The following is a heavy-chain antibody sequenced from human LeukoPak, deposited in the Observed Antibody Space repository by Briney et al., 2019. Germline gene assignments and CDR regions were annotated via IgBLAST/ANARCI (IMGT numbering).Heavy chain of an antibody. Sequence: GSLRLSCAASGFTFSSYAMSWVRQAPGKGLEWVSAISGSGGSTYYADSVKGRFTISRDNSKNTLYLQMNSLRAEDTAVYYCAKDRSYRRDGSPYDYWGQGTLVTVSS. V-gene: IGHV3-23*01. J-gene: IGHJ4*02. CDR3: AKDRSYRRDGSPYDY. D-gene: IGHD5-24*01. CDR1: GFTFSSYA. CDR2: ISGSGGST.